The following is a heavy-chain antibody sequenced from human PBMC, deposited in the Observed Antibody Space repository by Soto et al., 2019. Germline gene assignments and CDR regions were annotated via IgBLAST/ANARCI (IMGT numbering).Heavy chain of an antibody. CDR3: AKLADYDFWSGYSAPAYGMDV. Sequence: SETLSLTCTVSGGSISSGGYYWSWIRQHPGKGLEWIGYIYYSGSTYYNPSLKSRVTISVDTSKSQFSLKLSSVTAADTAVYYCAKLADYDFWSGYSAPAYGMDVWGQGTTVTVSS. CDR1: GGSISSGGYY. J-gene: IGHJ6*02. CDR2: IYYSGST. V-gene: IGHV4-31*03. D-gene: IGHD3-3*01.